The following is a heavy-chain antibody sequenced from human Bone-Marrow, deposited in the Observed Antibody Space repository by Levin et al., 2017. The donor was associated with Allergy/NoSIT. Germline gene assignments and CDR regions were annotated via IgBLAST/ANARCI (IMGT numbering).Heavy chain of an antibody. CDR3: ARGSYDQKGYFDY. CDR2: IKSDGSST. Sequence: GGSLRLSCAASGFTFSSYWMHWVRQAPGKGLVWISRIKSDGSSTSYVDSVKGRVTISRDNAKNTLYLQMNSLRAEDTAVYYCARGSYDQKGYFDYWGQGTLVTVSS. CDR1: GFTFSSYW. D-gene: IGHD1-26*01. J-gene: IGHJ4*02. V-gene: IGHV3-74*01.